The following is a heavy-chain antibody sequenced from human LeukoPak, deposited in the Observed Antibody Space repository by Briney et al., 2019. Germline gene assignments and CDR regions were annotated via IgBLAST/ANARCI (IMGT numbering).Heavy chain of an antibody. Sequence: GGSLRLSCAASGFTFSSYSMNWVRQAPGKGLEWVSSISSSSSYIYYADSVKGRFTISRDNAKNSLHLQMNSLRAEDTAVYYCARGAPEYSSGWYYNFDYWGQGTLVTVSS. V-gene: IGHV3-21*01. CDR2: ISSSSSYI. J-gene: IGHJ4*02. CDR1: GFTFSSYS. D-gene: IGHD6-19*01. CDR3: ARGAPEYSSGWYYNFDY.